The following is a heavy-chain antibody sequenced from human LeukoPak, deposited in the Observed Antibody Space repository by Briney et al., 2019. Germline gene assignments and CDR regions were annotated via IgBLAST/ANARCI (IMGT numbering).Heavy chain of an antibody. CDR2: ISGSGGST. CDR1: GFTFSSYA. J-gene: IGHJ4*02. V-gene: IGHV3-23*01. CDR3: AKGIYSYGLLYFDY. Sequence: PGGSLRLSCAASGFTFSSYAMSWVRQAPGKGLEWVSAISGSGGSTYYADPVKGRFTISRDNSKNTLYLQMNSLRAEDTAVYYCAKGIYSYGLLYFDYWGQGTLVTVSS. D-gene: IGHD5-18*01.